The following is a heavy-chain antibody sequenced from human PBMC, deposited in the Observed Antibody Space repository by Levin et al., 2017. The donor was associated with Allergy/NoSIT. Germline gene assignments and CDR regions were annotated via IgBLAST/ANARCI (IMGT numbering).Heavy chain of an antibody. CDR1: GGSVSSSYW. CDR3: ARGAPYPYSARTGTTDTFDI. Sequence: SETLSLTCAVSGGSVSSSYWWHWVRQPPGKGLEWIGQIYRDGSATFNPSLKTRVTISEDTSKNQFSLDLTSVTAADTAMYYCARGAPYPYSARTGTTDTFDIWGQGTMVTVSS. V-gene: IGHV4-4*02. D-gene: IGHD1-1*01. J-gene: IGHJ3*02. CDR2: IYRDGSA.